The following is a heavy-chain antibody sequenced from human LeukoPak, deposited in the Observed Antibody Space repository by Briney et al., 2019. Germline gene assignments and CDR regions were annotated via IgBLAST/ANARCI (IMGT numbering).Heavy chain of an antibody. CDR3: AKPGYCASTSCSTFDY. Sequence: GGSLRLSCATSGFTFRSYAMSWVRQAPGKGLEWVSAVSGSGADTYYADSVRGRFTISRDNSKNTLYLQMSNLRAEDTALYYCAKPGYCASTSCSTFDYWGQGALVTASS. J-gene: IGHJ4*02. CDR1: GFTFRSYA. V-gene: IGHV3-23*01. D-gene: IGHD2-2*02. CDR2: VSGSGADT.